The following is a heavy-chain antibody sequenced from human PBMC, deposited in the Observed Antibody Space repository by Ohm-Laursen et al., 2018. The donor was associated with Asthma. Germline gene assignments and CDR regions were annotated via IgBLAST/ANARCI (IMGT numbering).Heavy chain of an antibody. CDR3: ARDRSYTFY. Sequence: GSLRLSCTASGFTFRSYAMHWVRQAPGKGLEWVSYISSSGTTIYYADSVKGRFTISRDNAKNSLFLQMNSLRAEDTAVYYCARDRSYTFYWGQGTLVTVSS. CDR2: ISSSGTTI. D-gene: IGHD3-16*01. CDR1: GFTFRSYA. J-gene: IGHJ4*02. V-gene: IGHV3-48*03.